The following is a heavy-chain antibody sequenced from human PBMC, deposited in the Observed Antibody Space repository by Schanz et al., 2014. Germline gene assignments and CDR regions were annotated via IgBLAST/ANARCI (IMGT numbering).Heavy chain of an antibody. D-gene: IGHD3-22*01. Sequence: QLQLRESGPGLVKPSETLSLICSVSGTSITSSTYYWGWIRQPPGKGPEWIGSISYSGNTYYTPPLKSRVPISSASPKTHFPLKLPSVTAADTAVYYCARPSSVVGITGWFDTWGQGTLVTVSS. CDR1: GTSITSSTYY. J-gene: IGHJ5*02. CDR2: ISYSGNT. CDR3: ARPSSVVGITGWFDT. V-gene: IGHV4-39*01.